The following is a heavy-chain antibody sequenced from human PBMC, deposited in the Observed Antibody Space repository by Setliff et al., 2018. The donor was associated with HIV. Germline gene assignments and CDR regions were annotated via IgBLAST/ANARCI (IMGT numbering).Heavy chain of an antibody. J-gene: IGHJ6*04. V-gene: IGHV1-69*02. Sequence: GASVKVSCKASGGTFSSYTISWVRRAPGQGLEWMGRIIPILGIANYAQKFQGRVTITADKSTSTAYMELSSLRSEDTAVYYCASAIVGLGYNFFSVDVWGKGTTVTVSS. D-gene: IGHD1-26*01. CDR1: GGTFSSYT. CDR3: ASAIVGLGYNFFSVDV. CDR2: IIPILGIA.